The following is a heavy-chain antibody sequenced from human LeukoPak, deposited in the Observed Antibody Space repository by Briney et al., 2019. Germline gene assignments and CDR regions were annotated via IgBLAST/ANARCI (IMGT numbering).Heavy chain of an antibody. D-gene: IGHD6-13*01. CDR3: ASLDSSSWYGAFDI. J-gene: IGHJ3*02. Sequence: SETLSLTCTVSGGSISSGSYYWSWIRQPAGKGLEWIGRIYTSGSTNYNPSLKSRVTISVDTSKNQFSLKLSSVTAADTVVYYCASLDSSSWYGAFDIWGQGTMVTVPS. CDR2: IYTSGST. CDR1: GGSISSGSYY. V-gene: IGHV4-61*02.